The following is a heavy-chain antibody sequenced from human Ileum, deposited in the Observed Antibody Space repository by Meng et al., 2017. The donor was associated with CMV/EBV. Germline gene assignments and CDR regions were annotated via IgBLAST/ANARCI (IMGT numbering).Heavy chain of an antibody. J-gene: IGHJ5*02. CDR3: AKANWNYVNWFDP. CDR2: IYSGGSST. Sequence: CAAAGFPFSSYAMSWVRQAPGKGLEWVSVIYSGGSSTYYADSVKGRFTISRDNSKNTLYLQMNSLRAEDTAVYYCAKANWNYVNWFDPWGQGTLVTVSS. D-gene: IGHD1-7*01. CDR1: GFPFSSYA. V-gene: IGHV3-23*03.